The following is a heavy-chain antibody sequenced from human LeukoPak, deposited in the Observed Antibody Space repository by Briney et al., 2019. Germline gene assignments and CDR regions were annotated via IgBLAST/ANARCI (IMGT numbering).Heavy chain of an antibody. V-gene: IGHV3-9*01. CDR3: AKSSGYYLVFAFDI. Sequence: EPGGSLRLSCAASGFTFDDYAMHWVRQAPGKGLEWVSGISWNSGSIGYADSVKGRFTISRDNAKNSLYLQMNSLRAEDTALYYCAKSSGYYLVFAFDIWGQGTMVTVSS. J-gene: IGHJ3*02. CDR2: ISWNSGSI. D-gene: IGHD3-3*01. CDR1: GFTFDDYA.